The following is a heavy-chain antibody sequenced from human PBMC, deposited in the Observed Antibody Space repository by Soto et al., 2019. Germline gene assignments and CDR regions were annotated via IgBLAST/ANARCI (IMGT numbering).Heavy chain of an antibody. CDR1: GFTFSSYG. D-gene: IGHD6-19*01. CDR3: AKDRDSSGWYNYFDY. Sequence: PGGSLRLSCAASGFTFSSYGMHWVRQAPGKGLEWVAVISYDGSNKYYADSVKGRFTISRDNSKNTLYLQMNSLRAEDTAVYYCAKDRDSSGWYNYFDYWGQGTLVTVSS. J-gene: IGHJ4*02. CDR2: ISYDGSNK. V-gene: IGHV3-30*18.